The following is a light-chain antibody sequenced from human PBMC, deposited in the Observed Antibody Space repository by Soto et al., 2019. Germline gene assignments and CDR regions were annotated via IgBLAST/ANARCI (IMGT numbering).Light chain of an antibody. J-gene: IGKJ2*01. CDR1: QSISNW. CDR2: TAS. V-gene: IGKV1-5*03. CDR3: QQYNSFATT. Sequence: DIQMTQSPSTLSASVGDRVTITCRASQSISNWLAWYQQRPGKAPKLLIYTASNLESGVPSRFSGTASGTEFTLTISSLQPDDFGTYYCQQYNSFATTFGQGTKVEIK.